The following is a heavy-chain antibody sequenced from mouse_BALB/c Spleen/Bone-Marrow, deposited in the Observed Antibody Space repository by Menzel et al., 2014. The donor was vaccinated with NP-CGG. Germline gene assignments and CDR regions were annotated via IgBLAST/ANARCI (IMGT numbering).Heavy chain of an antibody. CDR1: GFSLSSYG. V-gene: IGHV2-5*01. CDR2: IWRGGST. D-gene: IGHD1-1*02. J-gene: IGHJ1*01. CDR3: AKNGNWYFDV. Sequence: VKLVESGPGLVQPSQSLSITCTVSGFSLSSYGVHWVRQSPGKGLEWLGVIWRGGSTDYNAAFMSRLSITKDNSKSXXFFKMNSLQADDTAIYYCAKNGNWYFDVWGAGTTVTVSS.